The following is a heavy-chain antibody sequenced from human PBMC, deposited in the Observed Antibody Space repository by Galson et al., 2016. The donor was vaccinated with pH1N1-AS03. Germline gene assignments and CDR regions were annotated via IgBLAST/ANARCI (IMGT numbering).Heavy chain of an antibody. J-gene: IGHJ4*01. CDR3: ARELWLGVDY. D-gene: IGHD3-10*01. CDR2: VSYDGAHT. Sequence: SLRLSCAASGFTFNQYAMHWVRQAPGKGLEWVGLVSYDGAHTYYADSVKGRFTISRGNSENTLYLQMNSLGPEDTAVYCCARELWLGVDYWGPGTLVTVSS. V-gene: IGHV3-30-3*01. CDR1: GFTFNQYA.